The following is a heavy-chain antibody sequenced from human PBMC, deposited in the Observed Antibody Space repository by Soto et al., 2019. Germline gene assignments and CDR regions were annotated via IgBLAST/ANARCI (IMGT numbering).Heavy chain of an antibody. Sequence: PGGSLRLSCVVSGLTFSDYGFHWVRQAPGKGLDWVAAISYDGSFVYYADSVRGRFTISRDNSRNTLYLQMNTLRHEDTAVYYCAKERGRNRNFAMDVWGQGTSVTVSS. CDR2: ISYDGSFV. CDR3: AKERGRNRNFAMDV. J-gene: IGHJ6*02. V-gene: IGHV3-30*18. CDR1: GLTFSDYG. D-gene: IGHD1-1*01.